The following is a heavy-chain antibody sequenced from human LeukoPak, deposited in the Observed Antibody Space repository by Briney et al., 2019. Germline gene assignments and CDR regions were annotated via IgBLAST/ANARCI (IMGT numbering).Heavy chain of an antibody. CDR3: AKWHSSSWTDAFDI. Sequence: PGGSLRLSCAASGFTVSSNYMSWVRQAPGKGLEWVSAISGSGGSTYYADSVKGRFTISRDNSKNTLYLQMNSLRAEDTAVYYCAKWHSSSWTDAFDIWGQGTMVTVSS. J-gene: IGHJ3*02. CDR2: ISGSGGST. V-gene: IGHV3-23*01. CDR1: GFTVSSNY. D-gene: IGHD6-13*01.